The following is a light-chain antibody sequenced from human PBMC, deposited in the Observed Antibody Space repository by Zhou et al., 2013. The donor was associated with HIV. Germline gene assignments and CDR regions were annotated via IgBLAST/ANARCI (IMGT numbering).Light chain of an antibody. CDR2: DAS. J-gene: IGKJ2*01. CDR1: QSVSSY. Sequence: EIVLTQSPATLSLSPGERATLSCRASQSVSSYLAWYQQKPGQAPRLLIYDASNRATGIPARFSGSGSGTDFTLTISRLEPEDLAVYYCQQYGSSPPNTFGQGTRLEIK. V-gene: IGKV3-20*01. CDR3: QQYGSSPPNT.